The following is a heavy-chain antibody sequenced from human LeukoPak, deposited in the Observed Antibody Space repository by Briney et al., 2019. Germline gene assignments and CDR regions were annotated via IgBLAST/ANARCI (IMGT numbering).Heavy chain of an antibody. J-gene: IGHJ4*02. V-gene: IGHV3-23*01. D-gene: IGHD6-6*01. CDR3: AKHIAARPSYFDY. CDR1: GFTFSNYA. Sequence: GGSLRLSCAASGFTFSNYAMSWVRQAPGKGLECVSVISDSGGSTDYADSVKGRFTISRDNSKNTLYLQMNSLRAEDTAVYYCAKHIAARPSYFDYWGQGTPVTVSS. CDR2: ISDSGGST.